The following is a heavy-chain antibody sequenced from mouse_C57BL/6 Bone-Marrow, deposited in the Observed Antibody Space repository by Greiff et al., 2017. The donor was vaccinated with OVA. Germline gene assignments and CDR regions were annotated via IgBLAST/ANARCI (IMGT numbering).Heavy chain of an antibody. V-gene: IGHV5-17*01. D-gene: IGHD2-5*01. Sequence: DVMLVESGGGLVKPGGSLKLSCAASGFTFSDYGMHWVRQAPEKGLEWVAYISSGSSTIYYADTVKGRFTISRDNAKNTLFLQMTSLRSEDTAMYYCAKTYYSNLAWFAYWGQGTLFTVSA. CDR3: AKTYYSNLAWFAY. CDR2: ISSGSSTI. J-gene: IGHJ3*01. CDR1: GFTFSDYG.